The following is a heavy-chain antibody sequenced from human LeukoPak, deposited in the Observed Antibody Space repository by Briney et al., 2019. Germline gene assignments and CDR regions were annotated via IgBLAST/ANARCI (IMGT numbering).Heavy chain of an antibody. CDR2: INYSGST. D-gene: IGHD3-3*01. Sequence: SETLSLTCAVYGGSFSGYYWSWIRQPPGKGLEWIGEINYSGSTNYNPSLKSRVTISVDTSKNQFSLKLSSVTAADTAVYYCARGPNYDFWSGYYAGGGQGTLVTVSS. J-gene: IGHJ4*02. CDR1: GGSFSGYY. CDR3: ARGPNYDFWSGYYAG. V-gene: IGHV4-34*01.